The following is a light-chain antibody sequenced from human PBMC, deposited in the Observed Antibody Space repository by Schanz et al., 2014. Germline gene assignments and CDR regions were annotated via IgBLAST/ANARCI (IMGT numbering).Light chain of an antibody. CDR3: QQYGTSPPWT. Sequence: EIVLTQSPGTLSLSPGDRASLSCRASQTVSSSYLAWYQQKPGQAPRLLIYGASRRAPGIPDRFSGSGSGSDFTLTISRLDPEDFAVYYCQQYGTSPPWTFGQGTKVDIK. CDR2: GAS. V-gene: IGKV3-20*01. J-gene: IGKJ1*01. CDR1: QTVSSSY.